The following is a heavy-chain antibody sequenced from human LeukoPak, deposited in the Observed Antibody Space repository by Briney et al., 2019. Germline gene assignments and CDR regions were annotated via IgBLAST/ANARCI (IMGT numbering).Heavy chain of an antibody. CDR2: INPNSGGT. V-gene: IGHV1-2*02. CDR1: GYTFTGYY. CDR3: ARERGGWYQLLWTFDY. J-gene: IGHJ4*02. D-gene: IGHD2-2*01. Sequence: ASVKVSCKASGYTFTGYYMHWVRQAPGQGLEWMGWINPNSGGTNYAQKFQGRVTMIRDTSISTAYMELSRLRSDDTAVYYCARERGGWYQLLWTFDYWGQGTLVTVSS.